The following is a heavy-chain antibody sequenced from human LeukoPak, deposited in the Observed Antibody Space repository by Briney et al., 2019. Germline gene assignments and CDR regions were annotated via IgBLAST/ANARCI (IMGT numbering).Heavy chain of an antibody. CDR3: ARDGSYKFDY. J-gene: IGHJ4*02. D-gene: IGHD1-26*01. V-gene: IGHV3-74*01. CDR1: GLTFSSAW. CDR2: IQSDGTT. Sequence: QPGGSLRLSCAASGLTFSSAWMHWGSQTPGKGLVWVSRIQSDGTTTYADSVRGRFTISRDNAKNTLYLQMNNLRAEDTAVYYCARDGSYKFDYWGQGTLVTVSS.